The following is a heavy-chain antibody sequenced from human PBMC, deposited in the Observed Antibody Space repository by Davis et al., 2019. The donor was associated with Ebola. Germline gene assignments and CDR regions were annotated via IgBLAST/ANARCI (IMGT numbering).Heavy chain of an antibody. J-gene: IGHJ6*02. D-gene: IGHD2-15*01. V-gene: IGHV4-4*02. CDR1: GGSVSSSNW. CDR3: ARDRGDVVVVAATSFYYYYGMDV. Sequence: MPSETLSLTCAVSGGSVSSSNWWSWVRQPPGKGLEWIGEIYRSGSTNYNPSLKSRVTISVDTSKNHFSLKLSSVTAADTAVYYCARDRGDVVVVAATSFYYYYGMDVWGQGTTVTVSS. CDR2: IYRSGST.